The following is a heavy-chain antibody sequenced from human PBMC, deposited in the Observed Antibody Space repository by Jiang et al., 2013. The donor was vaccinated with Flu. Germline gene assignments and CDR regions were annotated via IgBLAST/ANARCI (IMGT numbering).Heavy chain of an antibody. V-gene: IGHV4-39*01. Sequence: GSIYYSGSTYYNPSLKSRVTISVDTSKNQFSLKLSSVTAADTAVYYCARLTHSSSWPRPPYYYYYYMDVWGKGTTVTVSS. D-gene: IGHD6-13*01. CDR3: ARLTHSSSWPRPPYYYYYYMDV. CDR2: IYYSGST. J-gene: IGHJ6*03.